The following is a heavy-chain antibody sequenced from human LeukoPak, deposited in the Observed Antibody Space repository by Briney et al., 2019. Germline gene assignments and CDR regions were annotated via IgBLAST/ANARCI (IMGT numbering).Heavy chain of an antibody. CDR2: INSDGSST. V-gene: IGHV3-74*01. D-gene: IGHD1-26*01. CDR1: GFTFSSYW. J-gene: IGHJ4*02. Sequence: PGGSLRLSCAASGFTFSSYWMHWVRQAPGKGLVWVSRINSDGSSTSYADSVKGRFTISRDNAKNTLYLQINSLRAEDTAVYYCARDSGSSVGVDYWGQGTLATVSS. CDR3: ARDSGSSVGVDY.